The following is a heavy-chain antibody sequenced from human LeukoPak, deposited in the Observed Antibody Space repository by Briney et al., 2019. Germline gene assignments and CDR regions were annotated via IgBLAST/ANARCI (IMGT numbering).Heavy chain of an antibody. CDR2: IYTSGST. V-gene: IGHV4-4*07. D-gene: IGHD3-10*01. CDR3: ARAGNYYGSGSPGYYMDV. J-gene: IGHJ6*03. CDR1: GGSISSYY. Sequence: PSETLSLTCTVSGGSISSYYWSWIRQPAGKGLEWIGRIYTSGSTNYNPSLKSRVTMSVDTSKNQFSLKLSSVTAADTAVYYCARAGNYYGSGSPGYYMDVWGKGTTVTV.